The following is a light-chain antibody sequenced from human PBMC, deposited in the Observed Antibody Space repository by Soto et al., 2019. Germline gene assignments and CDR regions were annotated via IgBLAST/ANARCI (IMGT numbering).Light chain of an antibody. V-gene: IGKV3D-15*01. Sequence: EIPKTQSPTTLPVSPAASATLFWRASPSVISNLAWYQQKPGQAPRLLIYGASARATGIPARFSGSGSGTEFTLTISSLESEDSAVYYCQQYGSWPPWTFGQGTKVDIK. CDR3: QQYGSWPPWT. J-gene: IGKJ1*01. CDR1: PSVISN. CDR2: GAS.